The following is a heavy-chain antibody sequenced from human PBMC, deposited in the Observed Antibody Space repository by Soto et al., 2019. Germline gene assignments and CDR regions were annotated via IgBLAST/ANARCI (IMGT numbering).Heavy chain of an antibody. CDR1: GGSISSSNW. Sequence: SETLSLTCAVSGGSISSSNWWSWVRQPPGKGLEWIGEIYHSGSTNYNPSLKSRVTISVDKSKNQFSLKLSSVTAADTAVYYCARQGYSGYDENWFDPWGQGTLVTVSS. D-gene: IGHD5-12*01. J-gene: IGHJ5*02. V-gene: IGHV4-4*02. CDR3: ARQGYSGYDENWFDP. CDR2: IYHSGST.